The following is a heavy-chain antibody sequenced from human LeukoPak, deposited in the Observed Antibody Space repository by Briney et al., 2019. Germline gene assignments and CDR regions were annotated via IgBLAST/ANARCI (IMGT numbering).Heavy chain of an antibody. Sequence: PGGSLRLSCAASGFTFNSYWMHWVRHAPGKGLVWVSRMNSDGTTTNYADSVKGRFTISRDNAKNTLYLQMNSLRAEDTAVYYCARGRGPYGWFDPWGQGTLVTVSS. CDR1: GFTFNSYW. CDR2: MNSDGTTT. D-gene: IGHD3-10*01. V-gene: IGHV3-74*01. J-gene: IGHJ5*02. CDR3: ARGRGPYGWFDP.